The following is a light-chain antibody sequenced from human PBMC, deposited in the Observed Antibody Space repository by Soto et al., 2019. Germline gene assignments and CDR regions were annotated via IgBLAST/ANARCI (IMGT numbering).Light chain of an antibody. CDR2: DAS. CDR3: QQYNIWPLT. Sequence: ELLMTHSPATLSVSPGERATLSCRASHSVSSNLAWYQQQPGQAPRLLIYDASTRATGIPARFSGSGSGTDFTLTVSSLQSEDFAVYYCQQYNIWPLTFGGGTKVEIK. CDR1: HSVSSN. J-gene: IGKJ4*01. V-gene: IGKV3D-15*01.